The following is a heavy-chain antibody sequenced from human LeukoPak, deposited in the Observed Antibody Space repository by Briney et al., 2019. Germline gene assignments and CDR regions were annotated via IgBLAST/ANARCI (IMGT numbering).Heavy chain of an antibody. V-gene: IGHV2-70*04. J-gene: IGHJ4*02. CDR3: ARMKEGATIYFDY. CDR2: IDWDDDK. CDR1: GFSLSTSGMR. Sequence: SGPALVKPTQTLSLTCTLSGFSLSTSGMRVSWIRQPPGKALEWLARIDWDDDKFHSTSLKTRLTISKGTSKNQVVLTMTNMDPVDTATYYCARMKEGATIYFDYWGQGTLVTVSS. D-gene: IGHD1-26*01.